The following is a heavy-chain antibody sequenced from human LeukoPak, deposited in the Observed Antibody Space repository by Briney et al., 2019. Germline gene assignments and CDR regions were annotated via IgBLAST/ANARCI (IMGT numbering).Heavy chain of an antibody. V-gene: IGHV3-9*01. CDR1: GFTFDDYA. D-gene: IGHD1-26*01. Sequence: GGSLRLSCAASGFTFDDYAMHWVRQGPGKGLEWVSGSSWNSGSIGYADSVKGRFTISRDNAKNSLYLQMNSLRAEDTALYYCAKDRYDSGNFFFDYWGQGTLVTVSS. CDR2: SSWNSGSI. J-gene: IGHJ4*02. CDR3: AKDRYDSGNFFFDY.